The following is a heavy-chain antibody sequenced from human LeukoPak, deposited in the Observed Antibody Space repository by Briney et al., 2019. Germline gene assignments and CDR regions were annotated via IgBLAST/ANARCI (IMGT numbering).Heavy chain of an antibody. D-gene: IGHD3-10*01. CDR2: IYYSGST. J-gene: IGHJ4*02. CDR3: ARRGYYYGSGRPFDY. Sequence: SETLSLTCTVSGGSISSSSYYWGWIRQPPGKGLEWIGSIYYSGSTYYNPSLKSRVTISVDTSKNQFSLKLSSVTAADTAVYYCARRGYYYGSGRPFDYWGQGTLVTVSS. V-gene: IGHV4-39*01. CDR1: GGSISSSSYY.